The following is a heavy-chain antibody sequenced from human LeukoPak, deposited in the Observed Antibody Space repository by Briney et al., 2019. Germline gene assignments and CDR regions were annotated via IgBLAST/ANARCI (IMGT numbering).Heavy chain of an antibody. J-gene: IGHJ6*02. CDR1: GFTFSSYA. D-gene: IGHD2-21*02. CDR3: AKEMEPYYGGDCFPFCGMDV. V-gene: IGHV3-23*01. Sequence: GGSLRLSCAASGFTFSSYAMSWVRQAPGKGLEWVSAISGSGGSTYYADSVKGRFTISRDNAKNSLYLQMNSLRAEDTALYYCAKEMEPYYGGDCFPFCGMDVWGQGTTVTVSS. CDR2: ISGSGGST.